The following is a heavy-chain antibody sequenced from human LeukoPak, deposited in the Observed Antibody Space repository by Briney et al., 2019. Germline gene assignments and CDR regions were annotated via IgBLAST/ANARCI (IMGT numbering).Heavy chain of an antibody. D-gene: IGHD4-17*01. V-gene: IGHV3-53*01. Sequence: GGPLRLSCAASGFSVSANYMSWVRQAPGKGLEWVSVIYNGGRTYYADSVKGRFTISRDSSKNTLYLQMTSLRGEDTAVYYCATRDDYGGYEAYWGQGTLVTVSS. CDR1: GFSVSANY. CDR3: ATRDDYGGYEAY. J-gene: IGHJ4*02. CDR2: IYNGGRT.